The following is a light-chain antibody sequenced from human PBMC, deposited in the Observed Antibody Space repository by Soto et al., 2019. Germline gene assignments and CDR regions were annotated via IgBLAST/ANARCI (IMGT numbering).Light chain of an antibody. CDR1: QGIRNA. Sequence: DIQMTQSPSSLSASVGDRVTITCRASQGIRNALGWYQQKPGKAPKRLIYAASILQSGVPSRFSGSGSGTEFTLTISSMQPEDFATYNCLQHNSYPLTFGQGTKVDIK. CDR2: AAS. V-gene: IGKV1-17*01. J-gene: IGKJ1*01. CDR3: LQHNSYPLT.